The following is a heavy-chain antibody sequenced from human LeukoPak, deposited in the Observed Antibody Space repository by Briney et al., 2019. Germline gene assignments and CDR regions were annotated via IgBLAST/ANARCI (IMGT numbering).Heavy chain of an antibody. Sequence: GGSLRLSCAASGFTFSNDWMNWVRQAPGKGLECVGRIKRKSAGGTTDYAAPVKGRFSISRDDSQNTLYLQMSSLKIEDTAVYYCTTAMTPDDFDVWGQGTMVTVSS. J-gene: IGHJ3*01. CDR3: TTAMTPDDFDV. V-gene: IGHV3-15*01. CDR2: IKRKSAGGTT. CDR1: GFTFSNDW.